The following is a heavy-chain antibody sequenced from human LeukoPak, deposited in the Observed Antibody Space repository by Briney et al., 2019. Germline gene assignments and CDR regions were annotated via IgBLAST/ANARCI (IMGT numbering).Heavy chain of an antibody. J-gene: IGHJ3*02. CDR1: GFSFSSYE. Sequence: GGSLRLSCAASGFSFSSYEMNWVRQAPGKGLEWVSIIYSGGSTDYADSVKGRFTISRDISKNTLYLQMNSLRAEDTAVYYCARESTMGRGFPRGFDIWGQGTMVTASS. CDR2: IYSGGST. D-gene: IGHD3-10*01. CDR3: ARESTMGRGFPRGFDI. V-gene: IGHV3-66*01.